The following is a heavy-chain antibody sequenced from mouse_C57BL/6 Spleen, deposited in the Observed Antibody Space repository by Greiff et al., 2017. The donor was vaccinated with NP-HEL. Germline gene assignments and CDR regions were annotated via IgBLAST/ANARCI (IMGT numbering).Heavy chain of an antibody. V-gene: IGHV1-37*01. CDR1: GYSFTGYF. CDR2: INPYNGDT. Sequence: VQLKESGPELVKPGASVKISCKASGYSFTGYFMNWVKQSHGKSLEWIGRINPYNGDTFYNQKFKGKATLTVDKSSSTAHMELLSLTSEDFAVYYCAREALPYGSSHAGFAYWGQGTLVTVSA. D-gene: IGHD1-1*01. J-gene: IGHJ3*01. CDR3: AREALPYGSSHAGFAY.